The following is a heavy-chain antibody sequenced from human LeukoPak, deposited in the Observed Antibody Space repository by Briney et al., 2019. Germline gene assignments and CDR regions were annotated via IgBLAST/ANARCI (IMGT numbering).Heavy chain of an antibody. CDR3: ARDGYYYGSGIFSAFDI. J-gene: IGHJ3*02. CDR2: IYYSGST. V-gene: IGHV4-39*07. CDR1: GGSISSSNFY. Sequence: SETLSLTCTVSGGSISSSNFYWGWIRQPPGKGLEWIGSIYYSGSTYYNPSLKSRVTISVDTSKNQFSLKLSSVTAADTAVYYCARDGYYYGSGIFSAFDIWGQGTMVTVSS. D-gene: IGHD3-10*01.